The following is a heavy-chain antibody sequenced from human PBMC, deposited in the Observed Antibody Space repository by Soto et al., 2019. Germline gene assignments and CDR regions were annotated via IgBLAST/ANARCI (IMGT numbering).Heavy chain of an antibody. CDR2: IYSGGRT. Sequence: PGGSLRLSCAASGFTVSSNFMSWVRQTPGKELEWVSVIYSGGRTYYADSVKGRFTISRDNSKNTLYLQMNSLRAEDTAVYYCTRDRAPPYCSGGTCYYFDDWGQGTLVTVSS. CDR3: TRDRAPPYCSGGTCYYFDD. D-gene: IGHD2-15*01. J-gene: IGHJ4*02. V-gene: IGHV3-53*01. CDR1: GFTVSSNF.